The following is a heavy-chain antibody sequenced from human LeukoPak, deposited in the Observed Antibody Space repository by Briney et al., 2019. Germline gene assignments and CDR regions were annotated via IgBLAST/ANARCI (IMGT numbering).Heavy chain of an antibody. CDR2: LDREDGET. CDR3: ATVGYSYGAFDY. D-gene: IGHD5-18*01. V-gene: IGHV1-24*01. CDR1: GYTLTEIS. Sequence: GASVKVSCKVSGYTLTEISLHWVRQAPGKGLEWMGGLDREDGETMYAQKFQGRVTMTEDTSTDTAFMELSSLRSEDTAVYYCATVGYSYGAFDYWGQGTLVIASS. J-gene: IGHJ4*02.